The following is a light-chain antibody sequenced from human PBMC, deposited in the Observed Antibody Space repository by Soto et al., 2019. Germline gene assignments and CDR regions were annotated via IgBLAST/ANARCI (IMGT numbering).Light chain of an antibody. CDR1: QTVRSS. V-gene: IGKV3-11*01. J-gene: IGKJ1*01. CDR3: QQYNKWPKM. CDR2: EAS. Sequence: EIVLTQSPATLSLSPGERVTLYCRATQTVRSSLAWYQQKPGQAPRLIIYEASNRATGIPARFSGSGSGTEFTLTISSLQSEDFAVYYCQQYNKWPKMFGQGTKVDIK.